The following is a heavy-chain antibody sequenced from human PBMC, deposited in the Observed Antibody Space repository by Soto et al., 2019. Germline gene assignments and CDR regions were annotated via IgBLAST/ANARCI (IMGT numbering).Heavy chain of an antibody. CDR1: GGSISSYY. Sequence: SETLSLTCTVSGGSISSYYWSWIREPPGKGLEWIGYIYYSGSTNYNPSLKSRVTISVDTSKNQFSLKLSFVTAADTAVYYCARLKIPGYSIGWYGIFDYWGQGTKVSVST. V-gene: IGHV4-59*01. D-gene: IGHD6-19*01. CDR2: IYYSGST. CDR3: ARLKIPGYSIGWYGIFDY. J-gene: IGHJ4*02.